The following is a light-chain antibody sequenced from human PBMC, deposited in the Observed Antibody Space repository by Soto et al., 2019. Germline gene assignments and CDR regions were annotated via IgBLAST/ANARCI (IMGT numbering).Light chain of an antibody. CDR1: QSVSSY. J-gene: IGKJ1*01. CDR2: GAS. Sequence: EKVMTQSPATLSTSPGERATLSCRASQSVSSYLAWYQQKPGQAPRLLIYGASTRATGIPARFSGSGSGTEFTLTISSLQSEDFAVYYCQQYNNWPSWTFGQGTKVDIK. V-gene: IGKV3-15*01. CDR3: QQYNNWPSWT.